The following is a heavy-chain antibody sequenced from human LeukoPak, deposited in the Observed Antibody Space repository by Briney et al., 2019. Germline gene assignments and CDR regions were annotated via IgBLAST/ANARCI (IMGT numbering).Heavy chain of an antibody. J-gene: IGHJ4*02. CDR1: GYTFTGYY. Sequence: ASMKVSCKASGYTFTGYYIHWLRQAPGQGLEWVGWINPNTGDTRFAERFPGRVTLTRDTSLSSVYMEPDSLTSDDSAVYFCARDLAPYGGYSIPAYWGQGTLVTVSS. D-gene: IGHD4-23*01. V-gene: IGHV1-2*02. CDR3: ARDLAPYGGYSIPAY. CDR2: INPNTGDT.